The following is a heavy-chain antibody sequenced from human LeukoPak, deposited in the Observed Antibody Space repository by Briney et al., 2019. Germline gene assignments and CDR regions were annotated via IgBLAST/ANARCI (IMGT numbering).Heavy chain of an antibody. CDR2: IYYSGST. CDR1: GGSISSYY. V-gene: IGHV4-59*08. J-gene: IGHJ3*02. Sequence: TPSETLSLTCTVSGGSISSYYWSWIRQPPGKGLEGIGYIYYSGSTNYNPSLKSRVTISVDTSKNQFSLKLSSVTAADTAVYYCARRILDSGSYYSPARDAFDIWGQGTMVTVSS. D-gene: IGHD1-26*01. CDR3: ARRILDSGSYYSPARDAFDI.